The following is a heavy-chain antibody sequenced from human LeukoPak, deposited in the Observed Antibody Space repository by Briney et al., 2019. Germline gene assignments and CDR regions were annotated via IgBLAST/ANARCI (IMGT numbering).Heavy chain of an antibody. CDR1: GFTFSSYA. Sequence: GGSLRLSCAASGFTFSSYAMHWVRQAPGKGLEWVAVISYDGSNKYYADSVKGRFTISRDNSENTLYLQMNSLRAEDTAVYYCARHIVGPSSGGDYWGQGTPVTVSA. CDR2: ISYDGSNK. D-gene: IGHD1-26*01. J-gene: IGHJ4*02. CDR3: ARHIVGPSSGGDY. V-gene: IGHV3-30*04.